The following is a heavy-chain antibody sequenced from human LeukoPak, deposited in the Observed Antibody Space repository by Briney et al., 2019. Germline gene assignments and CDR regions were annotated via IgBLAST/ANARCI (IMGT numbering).Heavy chain of an antibody. CDR2: MSGSSGTT. J-gene: IGHJ6*03. Sequence: GGSLRLSCAASGFTFNNYGLTWVRQAPGKGLEWVSAMSGSSGTTYYADSVKGRFTISRDNSKNTLYLQMNSLRAEDTAIYYCAKNGDRGAYCTGGTCYPYFYYYMDVWGKGTTVTI. D-gene: IGHD2-15*01. CDR3: AKNGDRGAYCTGGTCYPYFYYYMDV. V-gene: IGHV3-23*01. CDR1: GFTFNNYG.